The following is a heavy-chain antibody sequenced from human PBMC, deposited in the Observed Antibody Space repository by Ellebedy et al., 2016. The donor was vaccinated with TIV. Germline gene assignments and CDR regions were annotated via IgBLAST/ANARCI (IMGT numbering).Heavy chain of an antibody. D-gene: IGHD6-6*01. CDR3: ARHSGGSSPTSPYMFYMDV. CDR2: VHDNENA. CDR1: GASISAYY. J-gene: IGHJ6*03. V-gene: IGHV4-59*13. Sequence: SETLSLXXTVSGASISAYYWSWIRQPPGKGLEWIGYVHDNENANYNPSLKSRVSISVDTSKNQFSLRLTSVTAADSAVYYCARHSGGSSPTSPYMFYMDVWGKGTTVSVSS.